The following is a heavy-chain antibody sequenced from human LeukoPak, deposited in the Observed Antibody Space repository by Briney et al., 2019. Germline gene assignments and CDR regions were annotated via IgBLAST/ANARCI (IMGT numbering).Heavy chain of an antibody. CDR3: ARDRLDWRGYYPGY. D-gene: IGHD3-3*01. Sequence: GGSLRLSCAASGFTFSSYAMHWVRQAPGKGLEWVAVISYDGSNKYYADSVKGRFTISRDNSKNTLYLQMNSQRAEDTAVYYCARDRLDWRGYYPGYWGQGTLVTVSS. V-gene: IGHV3-30-3*01. CDR1: GFTFSSYA. CDR2: ISYDGSNK. J-gene: IGHJ4*02.